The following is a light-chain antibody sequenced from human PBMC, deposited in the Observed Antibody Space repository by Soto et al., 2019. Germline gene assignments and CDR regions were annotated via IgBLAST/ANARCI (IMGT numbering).Light chain of an antibody. J-gene: IGLJ1*01. V-gene: IGLV2-14*01. CDR3: SSYTTAETYV. CDR1: SSDVGGYNY. CDR2: DVS. Sequence: QSVLTKPASVSGSPGQSITISCTGTSSDVGGYNYVSWFQQYPGKAPKLMIYDVSTRPSGVSNRFSGSKSGNTASLTISGLQAEDEADYYCSSYTTAETYVFGTGTKLTVI.